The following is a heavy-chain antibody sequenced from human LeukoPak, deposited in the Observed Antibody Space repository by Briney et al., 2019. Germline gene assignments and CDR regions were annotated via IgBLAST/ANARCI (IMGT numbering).Heavy chain of an antibody. V-gene: IGHV1-2*02. CDR3: GRGYQWESSFDY. D-gene: IGHD1-26*01. CDR1: GYTFTAYY. CDR2: INPNSGDT. Sequence: ASVKVSCKASGYTFTAYYMYWVRQAPGQGLEWMGWINPNSGDTNYGQKFQGRVTMTRDTSISTAYMELSRLTSDDTAVYYCGRGYQWESSFDYWGQGTLVTVSS. J-gene: IGHJ4*02.